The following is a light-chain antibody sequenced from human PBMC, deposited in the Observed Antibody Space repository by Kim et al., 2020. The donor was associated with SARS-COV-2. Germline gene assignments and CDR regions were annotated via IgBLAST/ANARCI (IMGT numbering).Light chain of an antibody. J-gene: IGKJ5*01. Sequence: ENVLTQSPGTLSLSPGERATLSCRASQSVSSSYLAWYQQKPGQAPRLLIYGAFNRATGIPDRFSGSGSGTDFTLIISRLEPEDFTVYYCQQYGSSPITFGQGTRLELN. V-gene: IGKV3-20*01. CDR2: GAF. CDR3: QQYGSSPIT. CDR1: QSVSSSY.